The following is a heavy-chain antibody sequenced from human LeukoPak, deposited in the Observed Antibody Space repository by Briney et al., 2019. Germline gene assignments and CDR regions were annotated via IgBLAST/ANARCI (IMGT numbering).Heavy chain of an antibody. J-gene: IGHJ4*02. D-gene: IGHD3-22*01. CDR2: IYYSGSA. V-gene: IGHV4-39*07. Sequence: SETLSLTCTVSGGSVNSGTYYWSWIRQPPGKGLQWIGNIYYSGSAYYNPSLKSRVTMSVDTSKNQFSLKLSSVTAADTAVYYCARKLIVNSAWYYFDYWGQGTLVTVSS. CDR1: GGSVNSGTYY. CDR3: ARKLIVNSAWYYFDY.